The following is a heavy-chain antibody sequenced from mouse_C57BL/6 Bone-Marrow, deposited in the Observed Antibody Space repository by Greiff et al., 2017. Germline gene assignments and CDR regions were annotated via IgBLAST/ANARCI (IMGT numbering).Heavy chain of an antibody. V-gene: IGHV1-76*01. Sequence: QVQLQQSGAELVRPGASVKLSCKASGYTFTDYYINWVKQRPGQGLEWIARIYPGSGSPSSPSTCHGKATRTAEKSSSTAYMQLSSLTSEDSAVYFCARSKSQLGPWYFDVWGTGTTVT. J-gene: IGHJ1*03. CDR3: ARSKSQLGPWYFDV. CDR2: IYPGSGSP. CDR1: GYTFTDYY. D-gene: IGHD4-1*02.